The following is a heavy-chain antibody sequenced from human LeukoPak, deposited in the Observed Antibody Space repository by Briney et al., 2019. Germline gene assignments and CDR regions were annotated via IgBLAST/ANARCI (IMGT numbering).Heavy chain of an antibody. CDR1: GFTFSSYG. CDR3: AKGYYDVDY. Sequence: PGGSLRLSCAASGFTFSSYGMHWVRQAPGKGLEWVAVISYDGSNKYYADSVKGRFTISRDNSKNTLYLQMNSLRAEDTAVYYCAKGYYDVDYGGQGTLVTVSS. CDR2: ISYDGSNK. J-gene: IGHJ4*02. D-gene: IGHD5-12*01. V-gene: IGHV3-30*18.